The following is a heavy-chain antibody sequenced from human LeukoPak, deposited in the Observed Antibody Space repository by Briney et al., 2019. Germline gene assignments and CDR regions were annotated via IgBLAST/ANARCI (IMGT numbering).Heavy chain of an antibody. V-gene: IGHV5-51*01. CDR1: GYRFTSYW. CDR2: IYPGDSDT. D-gene: IGHD2-2*01. Sequence: GESLKISCKGSGYRFTSYWIGWVRQMPGKGLEWMGIIYPGDSDTRYSPSFQGQVTISADKSISTAYLQWSSLKASDTDMYYCARVWTSSTCWFDPWGQGNLVTVSS. CDR3: ARVWTSSTCWFDP. J-gene: IGHJ5*02.